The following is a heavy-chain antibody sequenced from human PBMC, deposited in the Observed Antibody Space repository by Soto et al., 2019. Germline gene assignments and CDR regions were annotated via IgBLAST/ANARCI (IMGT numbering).Heavy chain of an antibody. V-gene: IGHV4-34*01. Sequence: QVQLQQWGAGLLKPSETLSLTCAVYGGSFSGYYWSWIRQPPGKGLEWIGEINHSGSTNYNPSLKSRVTISVDTSKNQFSLKLSSVTAADTAVYYCAKDQRGSGWPFDSWGQGTLVTVSS. CDR3: AKDQRGSGWPFDS. CDR1: GGSFSGYY. J-gene: IGHJ4*02. D-gene: IGHD6-19*01. CDR2: INHSGST.